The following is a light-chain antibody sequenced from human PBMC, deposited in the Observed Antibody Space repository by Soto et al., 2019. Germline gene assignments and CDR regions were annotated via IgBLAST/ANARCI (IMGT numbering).Light chain of an antibody. CDR2: AAS. Sequence: DIQMTQSPSSLSASVGDRVTITCRASQGISNYLAWYQQKPGQVPKLLIYAASTLQSGVPSRFSGSGSGTDFTLTISSLQPEDVVGYYCQKYNSRPPVTFGPGTKVDIK. J-gene: IGKJ3*01. V-gene: IGKV1-27*01. CDR1: QGISNY. CDR3: QKYNSRPPVT.